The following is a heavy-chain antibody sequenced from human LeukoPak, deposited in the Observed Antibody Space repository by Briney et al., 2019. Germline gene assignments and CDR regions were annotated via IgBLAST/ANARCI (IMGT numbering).Heavy chain of an antibody. D-gene: IGHD7-27*01. Sequence: ASVKVSCKASGYTFSSYAISWVRQAPGQGLEWMGGIIPIFGTANYAQKFQGRVTITTDESTSTAYMELSSLRSEDTAVYYCARGYWGDNWFDPWGQGTLVTVSS. CDR2: IIPIFGTA. CDR1: GYTFSSYA. CDR3: ARGYWGDNWFDP. J-gene: IGHJ5*02. V-gene: IGHV1-69*05.